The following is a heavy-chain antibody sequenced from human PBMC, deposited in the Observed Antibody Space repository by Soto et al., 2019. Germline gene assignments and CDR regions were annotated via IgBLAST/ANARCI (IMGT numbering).Heavy chain of an antibody. D-gene: IGHD3-10*01. Sequence: ASVKVSCKASGYTFTSYGISWVRQAPGQGLEWMGWISAYNGNTNYAQELQGRVTITTDTSTSTAYMELRSLRSDDTAVYYCARDSWFGELSLYYYYGMDVWGQGTTVTVSS. J-gene: IGHJ6*02. CDR2: ISAYNGNT. CDR1: GYTFTSYG. V-gene: IGHV1-18*01. CDR3: ARDSWFGELSLYYYYGMDV.